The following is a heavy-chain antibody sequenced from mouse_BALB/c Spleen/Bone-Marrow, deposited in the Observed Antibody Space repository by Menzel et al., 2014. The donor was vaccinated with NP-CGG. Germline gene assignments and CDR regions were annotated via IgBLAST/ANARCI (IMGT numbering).Heavy chain of an antibody. J-gene: IGHJ2*01. V-gene: IGHV14-3*02. CDR1: GFNIKDTY. Sequence: VHVKQSGAELVKPGASVKLSCTASGFNIKDTYMHWVKQRPEQGLEWIGRIDPANGNTKYDPKFQGKATITADRSSNTAYLQPSSLTSEDTAVYYCATYYYGYYFDYWGQGTTLTVSS. CDR3: ATYYYGYYFDY. D-gene: IGHD1-2*01. CDR2: IDPANGNT.